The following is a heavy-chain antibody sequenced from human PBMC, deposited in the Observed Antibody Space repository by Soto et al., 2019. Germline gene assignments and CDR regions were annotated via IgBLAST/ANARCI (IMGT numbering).Heavy chain of an antibody. Sequence: PSETLSLTCTVSGDSITSGGYYWSWLRQQPGKGLEWIGYIYHSGGASYNPSLRGRAVISIDTPKNQFFLRMNAVTAADTATYYCARDYYGAGSQYYYYGMEVWGQGTTVTVSS. CDR2: IYHSGGA. D-gene: IGHD3-10*01. J-gene: IGHJ6*02. CDR3: ARDYYGAGSQYYYYGMEV. CDR1: GDSITSGGYY. V-gene: IGHV4-31*03.